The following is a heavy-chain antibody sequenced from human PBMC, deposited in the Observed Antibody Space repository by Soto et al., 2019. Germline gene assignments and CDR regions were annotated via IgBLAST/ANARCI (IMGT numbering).Heavy chain of an antibody. D-gene: IGHD3-10*01. J-gene: IGHJ6*02. V-gene: IGHV3-23*01. CDR3: EKGHTDEYGHYSCYGMDV. Sequence: EVQLLESGGGLVQPGGSLRLSCVVSGFTFSNYGMSWVRQAPGKGLEWVASVTGAGGRIYHEDSVKGRFTISRDNSKNSVYLQVNSLRADDTAVYYCEKGHTDEYGHYSCYGMDVWGQGTTVTVS. CDR1: GFTFSNYG. CDR2: VTGAGGRI.